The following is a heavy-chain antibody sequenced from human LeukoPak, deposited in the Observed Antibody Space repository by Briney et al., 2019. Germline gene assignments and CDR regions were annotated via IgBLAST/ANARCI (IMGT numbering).Heavy chain of an antibody. CDR2: IRGSGGST. CDR3: AKMEWRYSSGWNGLDYFDY. V-gene: IGHV3-23*01. CDR1: GFTFSSYA. J-gene: IGHJ4*02. D-gene: IGHD6-19*01. Sequence: GGSLRLSCAASGFTFSSYAMSWVRQAPGKGLEWVSAIRGSGGSTYYADSVKGRFTISRDNSKNTLYLQMNSLRAEDTAVYYCAKMEWRYSSGWNGLDYFDYWGQGTLVTVSS.